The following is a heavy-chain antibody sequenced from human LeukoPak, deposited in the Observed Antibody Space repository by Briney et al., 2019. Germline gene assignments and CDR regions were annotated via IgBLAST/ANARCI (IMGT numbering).Heavy chain of an antibody. J-gene: IGHJ4*02. Sequence: GRSLRLSCAASGFTFSSYAMHWVRQAPGKGLEWVAVISYDGSNKYYADSVKGQFTISRDNSKNTLYLQMNSLRAEDTAVYYCARDRRTVEMATIWAYWGQGTLVTVSS. CDR1: GFTFSSYA. D-gene: IGHD5-24*01. CDR3: ARDRRTVEMATIWAY. V-gene: IGHV3-30*04. CDR2: ISYDGSNK.